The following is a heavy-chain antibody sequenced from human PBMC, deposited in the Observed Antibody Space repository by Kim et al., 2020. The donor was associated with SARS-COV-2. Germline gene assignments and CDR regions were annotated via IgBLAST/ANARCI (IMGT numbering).Heavy chain of an antibody. J-gene: IGHJ4*02. Sequence: YYADSLKGRLTISRYNSRNTRYLQMNSLRAENTAVYYCAKDPGGSWYSVYWGQGTRVTVSS. CDR3: AKDPGGSWYSVY. D-gene: IGHD6-13*01. V-gene: IGHV3-23*01.